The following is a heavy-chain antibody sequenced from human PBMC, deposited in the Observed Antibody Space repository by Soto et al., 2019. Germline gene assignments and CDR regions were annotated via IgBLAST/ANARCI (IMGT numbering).Heavy chain of an antibody. CDR1: GGTFSSYA. V-gene: IGHV1-69*01. CDR2: IIPIFGTA. D-gene: IGHD3-22*01. CDR3: ARDRAYYDSSGYLRSSAFDI. Sequence: QVQLVQSGAEVKKPGSSVKVSCKASGGTFSSYAISWVRQAPGQGLEWMGGIIPIFGTANYAQKFQGRVTITADESTSTAYMELSSLRFEDTAVYYCARDRAYYDSSGYLRSSAFDIWGQGTMVTVSS. J-gene: IGHJ3*02.